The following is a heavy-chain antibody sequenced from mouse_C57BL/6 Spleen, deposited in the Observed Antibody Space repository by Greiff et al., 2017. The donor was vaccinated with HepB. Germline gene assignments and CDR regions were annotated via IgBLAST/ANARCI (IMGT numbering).Heavy chain of an antibody. V-gene: IGHV5-17*01. D-gene: IGHD2-3*01. CDR3: ARYLYDGYYGFAY. J-gene: IGHJ3*01. CDR1: GFTFSDYG. CDR2: ISSGSSTI. Sequence: DVKLVESGGGLVKPGGSLKLSCAASGFTFSDYGMHWVRQAPEKGLEWVAYISSGSSTIYYADTVKGRFTISRDNAKNTLFLQMTSLRSEDTAMYYCARYLYDGYYGFAYWGQGTLVTVSA.